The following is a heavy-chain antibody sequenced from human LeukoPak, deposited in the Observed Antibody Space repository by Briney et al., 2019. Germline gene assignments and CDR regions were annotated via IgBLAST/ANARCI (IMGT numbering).Heavy chain of an antibody. Sequence: TGGSLRLSCKGSGYSFTIYWIGWVRQMPGKGLEWMGLISPGDSDTRYSPSFQGQVTISADRSINTAYLQWSSLKASDTAIYYCARRLKNSNGRTFDYWGQGTLVTVSS. CDR3: ARRLKNSNGRTFDY. J-gene: IGHJ4*02. CDR1: GYSFTIYW. V-gene: IGHV5-51*01. D-gene: IGHD6-19*01. CDR2: ISPGDSDT.